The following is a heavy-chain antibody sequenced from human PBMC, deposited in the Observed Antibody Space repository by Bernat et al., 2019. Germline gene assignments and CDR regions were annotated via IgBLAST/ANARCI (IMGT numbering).Heavy chain of an antibody. CDR1: GYTFTSYA. J-gene: IGHJ1*01. Sequence: QVQLVQSGAEVKKPGASVKVSCKASGYTFTSYAMHWVRQAPGQRLEWMGWINAGNGNTKYSQKFQGRVTITRDTSASTAYMELRSLRSDDTAVYYCARGLNYYYDSSGYYQGGYFQHWDQGTLVTVSS. V-gene: IGHV1-3*01. D-gene: IGHD3-22*01. CDR2: INAGNGNT. CDR3: ARGLNYYYDSSGYYQGGYFQH.